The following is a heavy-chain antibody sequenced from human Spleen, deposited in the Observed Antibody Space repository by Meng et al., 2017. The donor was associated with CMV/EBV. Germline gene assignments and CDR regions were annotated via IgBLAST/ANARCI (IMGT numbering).Heavy chain of an antibody. CDR3: AREPDPGDYFDY. J-gene: IGHJ4*02. D-gene: IGHD3-10*01. Sequence: QVQLVQSGAEVKKPGASVKVSCKASGYTFTGYYMHWVRQAPGQGLEWMGWISAYNGNTNYAQKLQGRVTMTTDTSTSTAYMELWSLRSDDTAVYYCAREPDPGDYFDYWRQGTLVTVSS. CDR1: GYTFTGYY. CDR2: ISAYNGNT. V-gene: IGHV1-18*04.